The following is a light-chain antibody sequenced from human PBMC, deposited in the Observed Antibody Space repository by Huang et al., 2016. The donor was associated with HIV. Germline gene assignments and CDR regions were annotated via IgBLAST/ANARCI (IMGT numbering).Light chain of an antibody. CDR2: GAS. V-gene: IGKV3-20*01. J-gene: IGKJ1*01. Sequence: EIVLTQSPGTLSLSPGEGATVSCRANESVRSTYLAWYRQSGGQAPRLLIYGASNRDTGIPDRFSGSGSGTDFTLTISRLEPEDFAVYYCQQYGTSPWTFGQGTKVEIK. CDR3: QQYGTSPWT. CDR1: ESVRSTY.